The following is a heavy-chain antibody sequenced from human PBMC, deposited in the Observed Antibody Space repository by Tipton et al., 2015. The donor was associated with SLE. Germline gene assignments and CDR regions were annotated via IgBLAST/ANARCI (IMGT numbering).Heavy chain of an antibody. CDR1: GFTFTNYW. Sequence: SLRLSCAASGFTFTNYWMAWVRQAPGKGLKWVANIKPDGSEKFYVDSVKGRFTISRDNSKNTLYLQMNSLRAEDTAVYYCAKQKPPWVQGTLVTVSS. V-gene: IGHV3-7*03. CDR2: IKPDGSEK. J-gene: IGHJ5*02. CDR3: AKQKPP.